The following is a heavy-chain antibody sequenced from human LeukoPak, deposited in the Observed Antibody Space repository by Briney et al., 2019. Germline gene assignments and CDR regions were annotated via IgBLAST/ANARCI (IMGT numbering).Heavy chain of an antibody. J-gene: IGHJ5*02. CDR1: GXTVSSNY. V-gene: IGHV3-53*01. CDR2: IYSGGST. CDR3: ARTIIAAAATEWFDP. D-gene: IGHD6-13*01. Sequence: GGSLRLSCAASGXTVSSNYMSWVRQAPGKGLEWVSVIYSGGSTYYADSVKGRFTISRDNSKNTLYLQMNSLRAEDTAVYYCARTIIAAAATEWFDPWGQGTLVTVSS.